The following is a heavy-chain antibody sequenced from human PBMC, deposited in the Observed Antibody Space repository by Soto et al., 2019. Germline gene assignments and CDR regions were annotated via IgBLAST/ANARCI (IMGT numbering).Heavy chain of an antibody. CDR3: AKDRSYGMDV. J-gene: IGHJ6*02. V-gene: IGHV3-23*01. CDR1: GFTFSSYA. CDR2: ISGSGGST. Sequence: HPGGSLRISCAASGFTFSSYAMSWVRQAPGKGLEWVSAISGSGGSTYYADSVKGRFAISRDNSKNTLYLQMNSLRAEDTAGYYCAKDRSYGMDVWGQGTSVTVSS.